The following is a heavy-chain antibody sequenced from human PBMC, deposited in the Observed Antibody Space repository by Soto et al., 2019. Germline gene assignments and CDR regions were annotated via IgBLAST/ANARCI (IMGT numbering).Heavy chain of an antibody. CDR2: IYYSGST. V-gene: IGHV4-39*01. CDR1: CGSIISSSYY. J-gene: IGHJ4*02. Sequence: SETLSLTCTVSCGSIISSSYYWGWIRQPPGKGLEWIGSIYYSGSTYYNPSLKSRVTISVDTSKNQFSLKLSSVTAADTAVYYCARHLDFMGFWSGYYTYFDYWGQGTLVTVSS. D-gene: IGHD3-3*01. CDR3: ARHLDFMGFWSGYYTYFDY.